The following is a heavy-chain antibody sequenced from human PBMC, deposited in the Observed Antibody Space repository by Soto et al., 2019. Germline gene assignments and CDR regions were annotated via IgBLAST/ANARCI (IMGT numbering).Heavy chain of an antibody. CDR2: VSPPFRTS. Sequence: QVQLVQSGAEVKKPGSSVKVSCKTSGVSFNNNGIGWVRQAPGHGLEWMGGVSPPFRTSNYARKFQGRISITADASTGTVNMELSSLTSEDTAQYYCARVLYYGAGRYSPYGMDVLGQGTTVTVSS. CDR1: GVSFNNNG. CDR3: ARVLYYGAGRYSPYGMDV. J-gene: IGHJ6*02. D-gene: IGHD3-10*01. V-gene: IGHV1-69*01.